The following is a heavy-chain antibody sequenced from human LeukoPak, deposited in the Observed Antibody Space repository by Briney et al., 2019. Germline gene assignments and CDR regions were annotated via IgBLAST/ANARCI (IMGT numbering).Heavy chain of an antibody. D-gene: IGHD2-15*01. CDR1: GFTFTNYA. V-gene: IGHV3-30*04. Sequence: PGGSLRLSCAASGFTFTNYAMHWVRQAPGKGLEWVAVISYDGSNKYYADSVKGRFTISRDNSKNTPYLQMNSLRAEDTAVYYCARNRYCSGGSCYYNWFDPWGQGTLVTVSS. CDR3: ARNRYCSGGSCYYNWFDP. J-gene: IGHJ5*02. CDR2: ISYDGSNK.